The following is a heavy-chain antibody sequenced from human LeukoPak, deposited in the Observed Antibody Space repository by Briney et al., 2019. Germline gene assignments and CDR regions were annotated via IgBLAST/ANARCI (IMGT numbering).Heavy chain of an antibody. V-gene: IGHV3-7*04. CDR1: GFTFSSYW. Sequence: GGSLRLSCAASGFTFSSYWMSWVRQAPGKGLEWVANIMHDGSEKYYVESVKGRFTISRDNARNSLYVQMNSLRAEDTAIYYYARGYGDYGGQDFNYWGQGALVTVSS. CDR2: IMHDGSEK. J-gene: IGHJ4*02. D-gene: IGHD4-17*01. CDR3: ARGYGDYGGQDFNY.